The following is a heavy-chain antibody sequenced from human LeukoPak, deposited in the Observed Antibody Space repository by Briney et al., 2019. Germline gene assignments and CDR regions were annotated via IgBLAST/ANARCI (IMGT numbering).Heavy chain of an antibody. J-gene: IGHJ5*02. V-gene: IGHV4-34*01. D-gene: IGHD6-13*01. Sequence: PSETLSLTCAVYGGSFSGYYWSWIRQPPGKGLEWIGEINHSGSTNYNPSLKSRVTISVDTSKNQFSLKLSSVTAADTAVYYCARGRSSSWYAMGWFDPWGQGTLVTVSS. CDR1: GGSFSGYY. CDR3: ARGRSSSWYAMGWFDP. CDR2: INHSGST.